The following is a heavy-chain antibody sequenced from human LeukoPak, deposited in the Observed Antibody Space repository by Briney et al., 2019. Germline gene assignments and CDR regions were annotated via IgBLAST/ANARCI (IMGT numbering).Heavy chain of an antibody. CDR1: GFTFSSYS. V-gene: IGHV3-48*02. CDR3: ARVRREYGY. J-gene: IGHJ4*02. D-gene: IGHD2/OR15-2a*01. Sequence: GGSLRLSCAASGFTFSSYSMNWVRQAPGKGLEWVSYIGRSSSTIYYADSVKGRFTISRDNANNSLYLQMNSLGDDDTAVYYCARVRREYGYWGQGTLVTVSS. CDR2: IGRSSSTI.